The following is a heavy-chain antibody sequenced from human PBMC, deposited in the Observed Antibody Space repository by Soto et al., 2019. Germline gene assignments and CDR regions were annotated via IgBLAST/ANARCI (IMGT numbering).Heavy chain of an antibody. D-gene: IGHD5-12*01. CDR3: VRDYDTNPYWFFDL. V-gene: IGHV3-48*03. Sequence: QLVESGGGSVQPGGSLTLFCAASGFTFSVHQMSWFRLAPGRGLEWVSCISDSGGAVHYADSVKGRFTISRDNAKNLLFLQMTGLRGEDTATHYCVRDYDTNPYWFFDLWGRGTLVTVSS. CDR2: ISDSGGAV. J-gene: IGHJ2*01. CDR1: GFTFSVHQ.